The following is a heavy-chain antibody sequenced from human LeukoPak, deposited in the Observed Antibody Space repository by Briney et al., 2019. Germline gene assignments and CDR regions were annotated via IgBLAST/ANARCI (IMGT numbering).Heavy chain of an antibody. CDR1: GYSFPNYW. V-gene: IGHV5-51*01. Sequence: GESLKISCKGSGYSFPNYWIAWVRQMPGKGLEWMGIIYPGDSDTKYSPSLEGQVTLSVDKSINTAYLQWSSLTASDTAMYYCARLTDYYDSSGYYRNYNWFDPWGQGTLVTVSS. D-gene: IGHD3-22*01. J-gene: IGHJ5*02. CDR3: ARLTDYYDSSGYYRNYNWFDP. CDR2: IYPGDSDT.